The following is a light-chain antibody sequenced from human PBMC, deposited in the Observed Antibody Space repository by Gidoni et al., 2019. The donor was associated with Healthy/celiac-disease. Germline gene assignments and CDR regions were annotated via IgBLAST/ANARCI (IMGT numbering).Light chain of an antibody. Sequence: YELTQPPSVSVSPGQTATITCSGDKLGDKSASWYQQKPGQSPVLVIYQDNKRPSGIPERYSGSNSGNTATLTISGTQAMDEADDYCQAWDSSAADVVFGGGTKRTVL. CDR2: QDN. V-gene: IGLV3-1*01. CDR3: QAWDSSAADVV. CDR1: KLGDKS. J-gene: IGLJ2*01.